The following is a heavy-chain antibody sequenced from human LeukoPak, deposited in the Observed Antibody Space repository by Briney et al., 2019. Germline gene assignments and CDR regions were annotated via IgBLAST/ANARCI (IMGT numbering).Heavy chain of an antibody. CDR3: ARDCSSTSCYCY. Sequence: GGSLRLSCAASGFTFYDYGMSWVRQAPGKGLEWVSGINWNGGSTGYADSAKGRFTISRDNAKNSLYLQMNSLRAEDTALYYCARDCSSTSCYCYWGQGTLVTVSS. CDR1: GFTFYDYG. V-gene: IGHV3-20*04. D-gene: IGHD2-2*01. CDR2: INWNGGST. J-gene: IGHJ4*02.